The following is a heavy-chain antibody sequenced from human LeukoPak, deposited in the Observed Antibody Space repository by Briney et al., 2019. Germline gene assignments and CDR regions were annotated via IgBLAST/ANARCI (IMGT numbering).Heavy chain of an antibody. CDR2: ITGNGGTT. V-gene: IGHV3-23*01. CDR3: ARTIEMATISYFDY. D-gene: IGHD5-24*01. CDR1: GFGFSNYG. J-gene: IGHJ4*02. Sequence: PGGSLRLSCAASGFGFSNYGMNWVRQAPGKGLEWVSGITGNGGTTYYADSVKGRFTISRDNSRNTVYLQMNSLRAGDTAVYYCARTIEMATISYFDYWGQGTLVTVSS.